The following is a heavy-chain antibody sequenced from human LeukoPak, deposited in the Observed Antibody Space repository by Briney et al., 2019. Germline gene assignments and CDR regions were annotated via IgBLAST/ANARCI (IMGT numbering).Heavy chain of an antibody. V-gene: IGHV4-34*01. CDR2: INHSGST. CDR3: ARHRAPTYYYDSSGYYERRYYFDY. J-gene: IGHJ4*02. D-gene: IGHD3-22*01. Sequence: SETLSLTCAVYGGSFSGYYWSWIRQPPGKGLEWIGEINHSGSTNYNPSLKSRVPISVDTSKNQFSLKLSSVTAADTAVYYCARHRAPTYYYDSSGYYERRYYFDYWGQGTLVTVSS. CDR1: GGSFSGYY.